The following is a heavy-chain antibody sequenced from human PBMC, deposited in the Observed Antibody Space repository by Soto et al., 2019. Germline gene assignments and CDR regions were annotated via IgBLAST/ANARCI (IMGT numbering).Heavy chain of an antibody. CDR3: AHPRGYGVFDAYDI. D-gene: IGHD4-17*01. CDR2: ISATTGVT. CDR1: GFTFSTYA. Sequence: GSLRLSCAASGFTFSTYAMSWVRQAPGKGLEWVSAISATTGVTYYADSVGGRFTISRDNSMNALYLQMSSLRVEDTAVYYCAHPRGYGVFDAYDIWGQGTMVTVSS. V-gene: IGHV3-23*01. J-gene: IGHJ3*02.